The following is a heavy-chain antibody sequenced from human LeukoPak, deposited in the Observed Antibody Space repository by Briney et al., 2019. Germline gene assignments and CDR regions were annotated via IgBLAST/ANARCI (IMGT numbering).Heavy chain of an antibody. J-gene: IGHJ4*02. V-gene: IGHV3-23*01. CDR1: GFTFSSYA. CDR3: AKKYYYDSSGYTGNYYFDY. D-gene: IGHD3-22*01. CDR2: ISGSGGST. Sequence: GGSLRLSCAASGFTFSSYAMSWVRQAPGKGLEWVSAISGSGGSTYYADSVKGRFTISRDNSKNTLYLQMNSLRAEDTAVYYCAKKYYYDSSGYTGNYYFDYWGQGTLVTVSS.